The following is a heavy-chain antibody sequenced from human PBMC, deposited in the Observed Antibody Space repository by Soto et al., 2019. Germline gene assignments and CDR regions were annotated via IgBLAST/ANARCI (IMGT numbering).Heavy chain of an antibody. Sequence: PGESLKVSCKGSVYSFTNYWITWVRQMPGKGLEWLGRVGPTLSYSNYSPSFQGHVTISSDTSISTAYLQWNSLKASDTAMYYCARDSYYSSANYFTHYTYAMDFWGQGTTVTVSS. D-gene: IGHD3-10*01. V-gene: IGHV5-10-1*01. CDR1: VYSFTNYW. CDR2: VGPTLSYS. CDR3: ARDSYYSSANYFTHYTYAMDF. J-gene: IGHJ6*02.